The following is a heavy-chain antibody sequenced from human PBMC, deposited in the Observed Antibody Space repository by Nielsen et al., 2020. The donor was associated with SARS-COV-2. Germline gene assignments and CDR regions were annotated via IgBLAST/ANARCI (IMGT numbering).Heavy chain of an antibody. CDR1: GFTFNNYD. J-gene: IGHJ6*02. CDR2: IGTVGDT. CDR3: ARAGALSSSWYSMDF. Sequence: GGSLRPSFAASGFTFNNYDMHWVRQTPGKGLEWVPAIGTVGDTFYLGSVKGRFSISRENAKNSLYLQMNSLRAGDTAVYYCARAGALSSSWYSMDFWGQGTTVTVSS. V-gene: IGHV3-13*01. D-gene: IGHD6-13*01.